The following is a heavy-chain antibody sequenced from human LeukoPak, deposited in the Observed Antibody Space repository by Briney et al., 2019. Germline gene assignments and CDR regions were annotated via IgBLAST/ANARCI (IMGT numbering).Heavy chain of an antibody. CDR1: GGSISSYY. CDR2: IYYSGST. J-gene: IGHJ4*02. CDR3: ARSYGDYFDY. D-gene: IGHD4-17*01. V-gene: IGHV4-59*08. Sequence: SETLSLTCTVTGGSISSYYWSWIRQPPGKGLEWIGYIYYSGSTNYNPSLKSRVTISVDTSKNQFSLKLSSVTAADTAVYYCARSYGDYFDYWGQGTLVTVSS.